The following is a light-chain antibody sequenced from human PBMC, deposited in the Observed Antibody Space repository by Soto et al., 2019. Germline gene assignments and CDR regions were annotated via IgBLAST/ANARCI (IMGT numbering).Light chain of an antibody. CDR2: EVR. Sequence: QSALTQPASVSGSPGQSITISCIGTNRDVGSYNLVSWYQQRPGEAPKLIISEVRNRPSGISYRFTGSKSGNTASLTISGLKAEDEADYYCSSYTTTSTLVFGGGTKVTVL. CDR3: SSYTTTSTLV. J-gene: IGLJ3*02. V-gene: IGLV2-14*01. CDR1: NRDVGSYNL.